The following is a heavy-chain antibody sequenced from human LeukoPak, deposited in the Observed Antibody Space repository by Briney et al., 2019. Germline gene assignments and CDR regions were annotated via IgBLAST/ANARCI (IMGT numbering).Heavy chain of an antibody. CDR1: GGSISSYY. V-gene: IGHV4-39*01. CDR2: IYYSGST. CDR3: ARHLGYCSGGSCYLDAFDI. D-gene: IGHD2-15*01. Sequence: SETLSLTCTVSGGSISSYYWGWIRQPPGKGLEWIGSIYYSGSTYYNPSLKSRVTISVDTSKNQFSLKLSSVTAADTAVYYCARHLGYCSGGSCYLDAFDIWGQGTMVTVSS. J-gene: IGHJ3*02.